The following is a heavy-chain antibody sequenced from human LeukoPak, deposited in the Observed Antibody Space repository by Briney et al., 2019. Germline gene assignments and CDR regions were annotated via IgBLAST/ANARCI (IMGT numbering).Heavy chain of an antibody. CDR1: GFTFSSYS. CDR2: ISSSSRYI. V-gene: IGHV3-21*01. Sequence: PGGSLRLSCAASGFTFSSYSMKWVRQAPGKGLEWVSSISSSSRYIYYADSVKGRFTISRDNAKNSLYLQMNSLRAEDTAVYYCARAPPRIVGANLEFDSWGQGTLVTVSS. CDR3: ARAPPRIVGANLEFDS. J-gene: IGHJ4*02. D-gene: IGHD1-26*01.